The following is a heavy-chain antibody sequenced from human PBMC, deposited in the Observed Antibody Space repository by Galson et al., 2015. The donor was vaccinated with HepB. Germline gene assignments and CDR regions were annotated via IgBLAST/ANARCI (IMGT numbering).Heavy chain of an antibody. J-gene: IGHJ3*02. D-gene: IGHD2-2*01. CDR3: ERLVPATRGSALDI. CDR2: IYYSGTT. V-gene: IGHV4-61*01. CDR1: GGSVSSSSYY. Sequence: ETLSLTCTVSGGSVSSSSYYWHWIRQPPGKGLEWIGYIYYSGTTNYNPSLQSRVTISIDTSKNQFSLKLRSATAADTAVYYCERLVPATRGSALDIWGQGTMVTVSS.